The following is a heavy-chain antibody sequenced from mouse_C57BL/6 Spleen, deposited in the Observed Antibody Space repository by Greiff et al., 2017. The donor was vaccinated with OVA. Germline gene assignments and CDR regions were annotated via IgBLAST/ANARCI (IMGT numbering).Heavy chain of an antibody. J-gene: IGHJ2*01. D-gene: IGHD1-1*01. CDR3: TKGTVVAPYFDY. V-gene: IGHV1-5*01. CDR2: IYPGNSDT. CDR1: GYTFTSYW. Sequence: EVQLQQSGTVLARPGASVKMSCKTSGYTFTSYWMHWVKQRPGQGLEWIGAIYPGNSDTSYNQKFKGKAKLTAVTSASTASIELSSLTNEDSAVYYCTKGTVVAPYFDYWGQGTTLTVSS.